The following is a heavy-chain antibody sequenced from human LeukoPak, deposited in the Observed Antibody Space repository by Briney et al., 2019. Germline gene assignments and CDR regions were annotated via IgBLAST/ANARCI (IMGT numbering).Heavy chain of an antibody. J-gene: IGHJ4*02. D-gene: IGHD4-23*01. CDR3: ARDTVVMDQYFDY. Sequence: GGSLRLSCAASGFTFSGYAMHWVRQAPGKGLVWVSRINSDGSSTTYADSVKGRFTISRDNAKNTLYLQMNSLRAEDTAVYYCARDTVVMDQYFDYWGQGTLVTVSS. V-gene: IGHV3-74*01. CDR2: INSDGSST. CDR1: GFTFSGYA.